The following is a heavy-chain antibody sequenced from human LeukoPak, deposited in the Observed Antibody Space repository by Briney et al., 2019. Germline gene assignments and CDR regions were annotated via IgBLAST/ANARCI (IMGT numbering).Heavy chain of an antibody. D-gene: IGHD6-13*01. CDR2: IFYSGST. J-gene: IGHJ3*02. V-gene: IGHV4-59*01. Sequence: PSETLSLTRSVSGGSISIYYWSCIGPPPGRGREGIGYIFYSGSTNYNPTLKSRVTISVDTSKNQFSLKLSSVTAADTAVYYCARELNEDSSPTNPHDAFDIWGQGTMVTVSS. CDR1: GGSISIYY. CDR3: ARELNEDSSPTNPHDAFDI.